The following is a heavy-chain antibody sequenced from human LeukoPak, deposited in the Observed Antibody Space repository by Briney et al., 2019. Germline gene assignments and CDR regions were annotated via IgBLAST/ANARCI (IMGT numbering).Heavy chain of an antibody. V-gene: IGHV3-33*01. CDR3: ARDCSGGSCYYYYGMDV. Sequence: GSLRLSCAASGFTFSSYGMHWVRQAPGKGLEWVAVIWYDGSNKYYADSVKGRFTISRDNSKNTLYLQMNSLRAEDTAVYYCARDCSGGSCYYYYGMDVWGQGTTVTVSS. CDR1: GFTFSSYG. J-gene: IGHJ6*02. CDR2: IWYDGSNK. D-gene: IGHD2-15*01.